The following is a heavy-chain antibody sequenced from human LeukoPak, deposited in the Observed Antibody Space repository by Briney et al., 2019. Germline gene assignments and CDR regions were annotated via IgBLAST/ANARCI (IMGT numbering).Heavy chain of an antibody. Sequence: PSETLSLTCAVSGGSISSGGYSWSWIRQPPGKGLEWIGEINHSGSTNYNPSLKSRVTISVDTSKNQFSLKLSSVTAADTAVYYCARGITVTHDTGTSYYFDYWGQGTLVTVSS. CDR3: ARGITVTHDTGTSYYFDY. CDR2: INHSGST. V-gene: IGHV4-34*01. J-gene: IGHJ4*02. D-gene: IGHD4-17*01. CDR1: GGSISSGGYS.